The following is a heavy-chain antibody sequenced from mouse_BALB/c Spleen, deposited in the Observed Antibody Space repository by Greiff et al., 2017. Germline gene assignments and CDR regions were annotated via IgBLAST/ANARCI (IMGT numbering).Heavy chain of an antibody. CDR3: KRGYGRLCYAMDY. CDR2: INTYNGDT. CDR1: GYSFTGYF. V-gene: IGHV1-37*01. J-gene: IGHJ4*01. D-gene: IGHD1-1*01. Sequence: EVLLQQSGPELVKPGASVKLSCKASGYSFTGYFMNWVKQSHGKSLEWIGRINTYNGDTFYNHKFKGKATLTVDKSSSTANMELLSLTSEDSAVYYCKRGYGRLCYAMDYWGQGTSVTVSS.